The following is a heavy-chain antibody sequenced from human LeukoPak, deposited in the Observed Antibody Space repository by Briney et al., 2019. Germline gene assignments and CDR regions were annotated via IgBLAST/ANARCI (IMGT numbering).Heavy chain of an antibody. CDR2: ISSSSSYI. CDR1: GFTFSSYS. V-gene: IGHV3-21*01. CDR3: ASLTRWLQWEKGDAFDI. Sequence: GGSLRLSCAASGFTFSSYSMNWVRRAPGKGLEWVSSISSSSSYIYYADSVKGRFTIPRDNAKNSLYLQMNSLRAEDTAVYYCASLTRWLQWEKGDAFDIWGQGTMVTVSS. J-gene: IGHJ3*02. D-gene: IGHD5-24*01.